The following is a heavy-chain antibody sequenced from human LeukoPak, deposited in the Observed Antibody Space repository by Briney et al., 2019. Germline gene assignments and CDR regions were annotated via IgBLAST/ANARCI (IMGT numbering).Heavy chain of an antibody. V-gene: IGHV6-1*01. J-gene: IGHJ5*02. CDR3: ARGSIVAADNNWFDP. CDR2: TYYRSKWYN. Sequence: SQTLSLTCAISGDSVSSNSAAWNWIRQSPSRGLEWLGRTYYRSKWYNDYAVSVKSRMTINPDTSKNQFSLQLNSVTPEDTAVYYCARGSIVAADNNWFDPWGQGTLVTVSS. D-gene: IGHD6-13*01. CDR1: GDSVSSNSAA.